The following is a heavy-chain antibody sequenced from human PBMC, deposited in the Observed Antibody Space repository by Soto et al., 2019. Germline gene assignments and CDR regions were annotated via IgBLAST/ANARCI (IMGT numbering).Heavy chain of an antibody. D-gene: IGHD6-6*01. CDR2: TIPFILTP. Sequence: QVQMVQAGAELKKPGSSVKVSCKTSGGSFNSYPINWVRQAPGQGLEWLGGTIPFILTPNYAQQYQGRVTISAGEPSGTGYLELSSLRSDDTAVYYCAGGDHSTSLGGMDVWAQGTTVIVSS. CDR1: GGSFNSYP. J-gene: IGHJ6*02. CDR3: AGGDHSTSLGGMDV. V-gene: IGHV1-69*01.